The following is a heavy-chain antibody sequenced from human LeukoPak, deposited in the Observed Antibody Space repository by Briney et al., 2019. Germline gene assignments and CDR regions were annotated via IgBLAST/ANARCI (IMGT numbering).Heavy chain of an antibody. CDR3: ARDRGWVRDY. CDR1: GFTFSSYE. V-gene: IGHV3-48*03. Sequence: GGSLRLSCAASGFTFSSYEMNWVRQAPGKGLESVSYISSSGTSIYYVDSVKGRFTISRDNAKNSLYLQMNSLRAEDTAIYYCARDRGWVRDYWGQGTLVTVSS. J-gene: IGHJ4*02. D-gene: IGHD3-10*01. CDR2: ISSSGTSI.